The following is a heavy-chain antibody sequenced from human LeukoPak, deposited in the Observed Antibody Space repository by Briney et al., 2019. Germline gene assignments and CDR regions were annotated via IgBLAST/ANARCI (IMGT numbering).Heavy chain of an antibody. Sequence: SETLSLTCTVSGGSISSYYWSWIRQPPGKGLEWIGYIYYSGSTNYNPSLKNGATIILNTSNNQFSLKLRSVTAVDTAVYYCATGGKQQLRSGFDYWGQGTLVTVSS. J-gene: IGHJ4*02. D-gene: IGHD6-13*01. V-gene: IGHV4-59*08. CDR1: GGSISSYY. CDR2: IYYSGST. CDR3: ATGGKQQLRSGFDY.